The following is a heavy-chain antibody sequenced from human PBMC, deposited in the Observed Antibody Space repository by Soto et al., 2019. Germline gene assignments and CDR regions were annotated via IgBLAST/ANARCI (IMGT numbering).Heavy chain of an antibody. D-gene: IGHD3-10*01. Sequence: SETLSLTCAVSGVSISSGNWWTWVRQSPQRGLEYIGEIFHDGTANYYPSFERRVAISVDTSKNQFSLKLTSVTAADTAIYFCARLVYDTRLNYMYFDFWGQGTMVTVYS. CDR2: IFHDGTA. V-gene: IGHV4-4*02. CDR1: GVSISSGNW. CDR3: ARLVYDTRLNYMYFDF. J-gene: IGHJ4*02.